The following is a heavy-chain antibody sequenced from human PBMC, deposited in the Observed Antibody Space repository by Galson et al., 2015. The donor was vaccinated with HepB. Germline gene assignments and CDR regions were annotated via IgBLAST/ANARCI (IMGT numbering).Heavy chain of an antibody. Sequence: SLRLSCAASGFTFYDYWMSWVRQAPGKGLEWVANIKQDGSETYYVDSVKGRFTISRDNARNSLYLQMNSLRAEDMAIYYCARDDRDYGYWGQGTLVTVSS. J-gene: IGHJ4*02. CDR3: ARDDRDYGY. CDR1: GFTFYDYW. D-gene: IGHD4-17*01. V-gene: IGHV3-7*01. CDR2: IKQDGSET.